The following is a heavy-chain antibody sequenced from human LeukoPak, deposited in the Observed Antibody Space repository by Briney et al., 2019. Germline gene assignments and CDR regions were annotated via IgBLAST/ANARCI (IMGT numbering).Heavy chain of an antibody. J-gene: IGHJ5*02. CDR3: ARDVVGPVAMGPAGFDP. CDR2: IKQEGSER. V-gene: IGHV3-7*01. CDR1: GFTFSSYW. D-gene: IGHD2-2*01. Sequence: GGSLRLSCAASGFTFSSYWMSWVRQAPGKGLEWVANIKQEGSERYYVDSVKGRFTISRDNAKNSLYLQMNSLRAEDTAVYYCARDVVGPVAMGPAGFDPWGQGTLVTVSS.